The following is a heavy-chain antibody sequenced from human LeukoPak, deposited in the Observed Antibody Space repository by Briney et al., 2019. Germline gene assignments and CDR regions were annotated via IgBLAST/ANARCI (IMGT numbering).Heavy chain of an antibody. CDR1: GDSINSYY. CDR3: ARVGTYDYVWGSYRYSWRFDY. CDR2: MSYSGRS. J-gene: IGHJ4*02. D-gene: IGHD3-16*02. Sequence: SETLSLTCTVSGDSINSYYWSWIRQTPEKGLEWIGYMSYSGRSDYGPSLKSRVTMSVDTSKNQFSLRMTSVTAADTAVYYCARVGTYDYVWGSYRYSWRFDYWGQGTLVTVSS. V-gene: IGHV4-59*12.